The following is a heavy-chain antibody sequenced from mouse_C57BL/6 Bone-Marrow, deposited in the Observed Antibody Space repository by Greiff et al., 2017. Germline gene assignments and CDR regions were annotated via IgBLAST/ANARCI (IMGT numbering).Heavy chain of an antibody. J-gene: IGHJ3*01. CDR1: GYTFTDYN. Sequence: EVQLQESGPELVKPGASVKIPCKASGYTFTDYNMDWVKQSHGKSLEWIGDINPNNGGTIYNQKFKGKATLTVDKSSSTAYMELRSLTSEDTAVYYCATMDSNYTWFVYWGQGTLVTVSA. CDR2: INPNNGGT. D-gene: IGHD2-5*01. CDR3: ATMDSNYTWFVY. V-gene: IGHV1-18*01.